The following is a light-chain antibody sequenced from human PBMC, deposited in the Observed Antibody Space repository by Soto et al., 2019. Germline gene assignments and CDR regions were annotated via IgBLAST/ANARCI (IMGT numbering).Light chain of an antibody. CDR3: TSYTTSSTYV. CDR2: EVS. Sequence: QSALTQPASVSGSPGQSITISCTGTSSDVGNYIYVFWFQQHPGKAPKLIISEVSNRPSGVSSRFSGSKSGNTASLTISGLQAEDEAHYYCTSYTTSSTYVFGTGIKVTVL. J-gene: IGLJ1*01. V-gene: IGLV2-14*01. CDR1: SSDVGNYIY.